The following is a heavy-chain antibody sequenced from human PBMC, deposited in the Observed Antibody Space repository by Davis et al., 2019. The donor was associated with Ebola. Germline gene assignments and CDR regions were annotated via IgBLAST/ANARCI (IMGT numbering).Heavy chain of an antibody. CDR3: ARHFGQPASPLDY. CDR1: GFTFSSYG. Sequence: GESLKISCAASGFTFSSYGMHWVRQAPGKGLEWVAFIRYDGSNKYYADSVKGRFTISRDNAKNSLYLQMNSLRAEDTAVYYCARHFGQPASPLDYWGQGTLVTVSS. CDR2: IRYDGSNK. J-gene: IGHJ4*02. V-gene: IGHV3-30*02. D-gene: IGHD3-10*01.